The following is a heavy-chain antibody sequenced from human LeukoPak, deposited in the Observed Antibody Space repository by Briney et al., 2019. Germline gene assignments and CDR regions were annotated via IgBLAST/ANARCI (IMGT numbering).Heavy chain of an antibody. J-gene: IGHJ4*02. CDR1: GYTFTSYA. D-gene: IGHD2-15*01. CDR3: ARAGSSPQAPPFDY. Sequence: ASVKVSCKASGYTFTSYAMNWVRQAPGQGLGWMGWINTNTGNPTYAQGFTGRFVFSLDTSVSTAYLQISSLKAEDTAVYYCARAGSSPQAPPFDYWGQGTLVTVSS. CDR2: INTNTGNP. V-gene: IGHV7-4-1*02.